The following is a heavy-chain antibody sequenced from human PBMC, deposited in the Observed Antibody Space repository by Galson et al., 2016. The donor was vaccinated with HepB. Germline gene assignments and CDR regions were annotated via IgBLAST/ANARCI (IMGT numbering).Heavy chain of an antibody. CDR2: IKYDGSEK. D-gene: IGHD1-14*01. Sequence: SLRLSCAGSGFTFSHYWMSWFRQAAGKGLEWVANIKYDGSEKHFADSVKGRFTISRDNAENPVYLQMNSLRVEDTAVYFCARYLVSGPEDYWGQGTLVTVSS. CDR3: ARYLVSGPEDY. V-gene: IGHV3-7*01. CDR1: GFTFSHYW. J-gene: IGHJ4*02.